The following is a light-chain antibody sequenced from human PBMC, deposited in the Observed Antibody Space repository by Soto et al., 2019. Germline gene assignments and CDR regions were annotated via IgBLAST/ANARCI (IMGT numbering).Light chain of an antibody. CDR2: ANI. Sequence: QSVLTQPPSVSGAPGQRVTISCTGSSSNIGAGFDVHWYQQLPGTAPKLLIYANINRPSGVPDRFSGSKSGTSASLAIAGLQAEDEADYYCQSYDSSLSGSLFGGGTKLTVL. J-gene: IGLJ2*01. CDR1: SSNIGAGFD. CDR3: QSYDSSLSGSL. V-gene: IGLV1-40*01.